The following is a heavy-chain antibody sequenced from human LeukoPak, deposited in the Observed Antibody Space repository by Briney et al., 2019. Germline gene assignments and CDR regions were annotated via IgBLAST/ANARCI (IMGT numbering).Heavy chain of an antibody. CDR3: ARDSSFDSSGYYYHAFDI. V-gene: IGHV1-69*01. Sequence: SVKVSCKASGGTFSSYAISWVRQAPGQGLEWMGGIIPIFGTANYAQKFQGRVTITADESTSTAYMELSSLRSEDTAVYYCARDSSFDSSGYYYHAFDIWGQGTMVTVSS. CDR2: IIPIFGTA. CDR1: GGTFSSYA. D-gene: IGHD3-22*01. J-gene: IGHJ3*02.